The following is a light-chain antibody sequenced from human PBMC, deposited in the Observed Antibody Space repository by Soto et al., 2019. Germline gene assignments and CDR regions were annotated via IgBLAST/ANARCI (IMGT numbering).Light chain of an antibody. CDR3: RSYTSSIFYV. V-gene: IGLV2-14*01. CDR2: DVS. CDR1: SSDVGGYNY. Sequence: QSALTQPPSVSGSPGQSVTISCTGTSSDVGGYNYVSWYQQHPGKAPKLMIYDVSNRPSGVPNRFSGSKSGNTASLTISGLQAEDEADYYCRSYTSSIFYVFGTGTKLTVL. J-gene: IGLJ1*01.